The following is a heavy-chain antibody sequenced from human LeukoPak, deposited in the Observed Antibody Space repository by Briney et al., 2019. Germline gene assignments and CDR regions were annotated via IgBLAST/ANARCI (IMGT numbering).Heavy chain of an antibody. D-gene: IGHD3-10*01. CDR2: IYHSGST. Sequence: SEILSLTCAVSGYSISSDYYWGWIRQPPGKGLEWIGSIYHSGSTYYNPSLKSRVTISVDTSKNQFSLKLSSVTAADTAVYYCARVTYYGSGSYYSPYGMDVWGKGTTVTVSS. CDR3: ARVTYYGSGSYYSPYGMDV. J-gene: IGHJ6*04. CDR1: GYSISSDYY. V-gene: IGHV4-38-2*01.